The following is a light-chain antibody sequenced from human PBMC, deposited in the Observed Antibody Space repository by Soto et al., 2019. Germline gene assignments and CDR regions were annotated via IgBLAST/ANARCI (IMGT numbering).Light chain of an antibody. J-gene: IGLJ3*02. CDR3: QSYDSSLSAL. CDR1: SSNIEAGYD. V-gene: IGLV1-40*01. CDR2: GNS. Sequence: QPVLTQPPSVSGAQGQRVTISCTGSSSNIEAGYDVHWYQQLPGTAPKLLIYGNSNRPSGVPDRFAGSKSGTSASLAITGLQAEDEADYYCQSYDSSLSALFGGGTKLTVL.